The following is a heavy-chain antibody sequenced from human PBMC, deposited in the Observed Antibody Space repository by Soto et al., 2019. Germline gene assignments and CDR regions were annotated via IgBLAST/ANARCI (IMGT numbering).Heavy chain of an antibody. CDR1: GGSISSYY. CDR3: ARQSPVNIPGAFDI. Sequence: SETLSLTCTVSGGSISSYYWSWIRQPPGKGLEWIGYIYYSGSTNYNPSLKSRVTISVDTSKNQFSLKLSSVTAADTAVYYCARQSPVNIPGAFDIWGQGTMVTVSS. J-gene: IGHJ3*02. CDR2: IYYSGST. V-gene: IGHV4-59*08.